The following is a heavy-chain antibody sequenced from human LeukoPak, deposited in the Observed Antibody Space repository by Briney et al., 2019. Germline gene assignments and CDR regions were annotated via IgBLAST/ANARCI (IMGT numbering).Heavy chain of an antibody. J-gene: IGHJ5*02. CDR1: GGSISSYY. CDR3: ARVNPNWFDP. V-gene: IGHV4-59*01. Sequence: SETLSLTCTVSGGSISSYYWSWIRQPPGKGLEWIEYISYSGSTNYNPSLKSRVTISLDTSKNQFSLKLSSVTAADTAVYYCARVNPNWFDPWGQGTLVTVSS. CDR2: ISYSGST.